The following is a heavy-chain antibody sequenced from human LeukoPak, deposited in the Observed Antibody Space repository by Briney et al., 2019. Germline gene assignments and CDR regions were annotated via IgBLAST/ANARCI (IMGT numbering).Heavy chain of an antibody. Sequence: GGSLRLSCAASGFNFSIYAMSWVRQAPGRGLQWVSGISASGATTYYADSLKGRFTVSRDNSKNTLYLQMNSLRAEDTAVYYCAKDGTYYYGSGSYYNPNYYFDYWGQGTLVTVSS. CDR2: ISASGATT. V-gene: IGHV3-23*01. D-gene: IGHD3-10*01. J-gene: IGHJ4*02. CDR1: GFNFSIYA. CDR3: AKDGTYYYGSGSYYNPNYYFDY.